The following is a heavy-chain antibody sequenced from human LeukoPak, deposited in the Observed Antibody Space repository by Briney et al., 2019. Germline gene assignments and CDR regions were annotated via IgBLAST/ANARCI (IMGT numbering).Heavy chain of an antibody. CDR2: IYYSGST. D-gene: IGHD3-10*02. CDR3: ARHVRGVIRWFDP. Sequence: SETLSLTCTVSGGSISSSSYYWGWIRQPPGKGLEWIGSIYYSGSTYYNPSLKSRVTISVDTSKNQFSLKLSSVTAADTAVYYCARHVRGVIRWFDPWGQGTLVTVSS. CDR1: GGSISSSSYY. J-gene: IGHJ5*02. V-gene: IGHV4-39*01.